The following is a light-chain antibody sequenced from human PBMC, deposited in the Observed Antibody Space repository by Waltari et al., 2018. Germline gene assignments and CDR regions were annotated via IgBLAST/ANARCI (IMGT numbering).Light chain of an antibody. J-gene: IGKJ2*01. V-gene: IGKV1-5*03. CDR3: QQYSNYYT. CDR2: KAS. CDR1: ESISTW. Sequence: DIQMTQSPSTLSASVGDTVTFTCRASESISTWLAWYQQRPGKSPKLLIYKASDLETGVPSRFSGSGSGTEFILTISSLRPDDSATYYCQQYSNYYTFGQGTKLEIK.